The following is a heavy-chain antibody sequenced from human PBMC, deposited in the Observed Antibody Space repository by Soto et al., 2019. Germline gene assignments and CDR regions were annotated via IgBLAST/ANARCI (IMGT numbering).Heavy chain of an antibody. CDR1: GGSISSYY. V-gene: IGHV4-59*01. Sequence: QVQLQESGPGLVKPSETLSLTCTVSGGSISSYYWSWIRQPPGKGLEWIGYIYYSGSTNYNLSLKSRVTISVDTSKNQFSLKLSSVTAVDTAVYYCAREMETIPYFDYWGQGTLVTVSS. CDR2: IYYSGST. CDR3: AREMETIPYFDY. J-gene: IGHJ4*02. D-gene: IGHD3-3*01.